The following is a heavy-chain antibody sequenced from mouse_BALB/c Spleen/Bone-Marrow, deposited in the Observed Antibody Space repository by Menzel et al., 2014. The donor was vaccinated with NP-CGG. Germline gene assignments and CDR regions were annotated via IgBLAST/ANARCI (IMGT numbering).Heavy chain of an antibody. CDR3: ARDVGYGNYFVY. CDR2: SRNKAKHYTT. CDR1: GFTFSDFY. D-gene: IGHD2-10*02. J-gene: IGHJ3*01. V-gene: IGHV7-1*02. Sequence: EVHLVESGGGLVQPGDSLRLSCATSGFTFSDFYMEWVRQPPGKRLEWIAASRNKAKHYTTEYSASVKGRFIVSRDTSQSIFYLQMNALRAEDTAIYYCARDVGYGNYFVYWGQGTLVTVSA.